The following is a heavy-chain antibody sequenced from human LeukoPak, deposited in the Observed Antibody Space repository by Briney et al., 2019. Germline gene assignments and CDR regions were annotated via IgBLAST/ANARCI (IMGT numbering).Heavy chain of an antibody. J-gene: IGHJ5*02. V-gene: IGHV4-39*01. CDR2: IYYSGST. Sequence: SETLSLTCTVSGGSISSSSYYWGWIRQPPGKGLEWIGSIYYSGSTYYNPSLKSRVTISVDTSKNQFSLKLSSVTAADTAVYYCARRAFGRSNLNWFDPWGQGTLVTVSS. D-gene: IGHD3-16*01. CDR1: GGSISSSSYY. CDR3: ARRAFGRSNLNWFDP.